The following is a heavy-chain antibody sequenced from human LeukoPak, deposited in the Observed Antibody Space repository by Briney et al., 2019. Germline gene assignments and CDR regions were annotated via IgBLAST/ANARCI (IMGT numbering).Heavy chain of an antibody. V-gene: IGHV3-30*18. D-gene: IGHD3-10*01. CDR2: ISYDGSNK. J-gene: IGHJ6*02. CDR3: AKDNGRILWFGELFPIDYGMDV. CDR1: GFTFSSYG. Sequence: PGGSLRLSCAASGFTFSSYGMHWVRQAPGKGLEWVAVISYDGSNKYYADCVKGRFTISRDNSKNTLYLQMNSLRAEDTAVYYCAKDNGRILWFGELFPIDYGMDVWGQGTTVTVSS.